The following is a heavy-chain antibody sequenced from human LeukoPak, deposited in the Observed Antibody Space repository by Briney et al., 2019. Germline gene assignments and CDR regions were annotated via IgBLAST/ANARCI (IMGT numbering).Heavy chain of an antibody. D-gene: IGHD4-17*01. CDR3: VRSTVTNQGFDY. Sequence: PGGSLRLSCAASGFTFSSYAMSWVRQAPGKGLEWVTFIRYDGSNKYYADSVKGRFTISRDNSKNTLYLQMNSLRAEDTAVYYCVRSTVTNQGFDYWGQGTLVTVSS. J-gene: IGHJ4*02. CDR1: GFTFSSYA. V-gene: IGHV3-30*02. CDR2: IRYDGSNK.